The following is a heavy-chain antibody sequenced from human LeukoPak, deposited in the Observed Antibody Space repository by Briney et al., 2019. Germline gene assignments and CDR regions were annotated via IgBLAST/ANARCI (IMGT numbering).Heavy chain of an antibody. CDR3: ARGQTLFATYYFDY. V-gene: IGHV4-30-4*01. J-gene: IGHJ4*02. CDR1: GGSISSGDYY. CDR2: IYYSGST. D-gene: IGHD4-23*01. Sequence: SETLSLTCTVSGGSISSGDYYWSWIRQPPGKGLEWIGNIYYSGSTYYNPSLKSRVTISVDTSKNQFSLKLSSVTAADTAVYYCARGQTLFATYYFDYWGQGTLVTVSS.